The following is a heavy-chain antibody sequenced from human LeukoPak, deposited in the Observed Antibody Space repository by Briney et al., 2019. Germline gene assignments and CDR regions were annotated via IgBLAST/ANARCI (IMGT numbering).Heavy chain of an antibody. CDR1: GGTFSRFT. CDR2: ITPILGTA. V-gene: IGHV1-69*13. D-gene: IGHD3-22*01. CDR3: AREWGLESSGYYYAY. Sequence: SVKVSCKASGGTFSRFTISWVRQAPGQGFEWMGGITPILGTANFAQKFQGRVSITADESTSTAFVELSSLRSEDTAVYYCAREWGLESSGYYYAYWGQGTLVTVSS. J-gene: IGHJ4*02.